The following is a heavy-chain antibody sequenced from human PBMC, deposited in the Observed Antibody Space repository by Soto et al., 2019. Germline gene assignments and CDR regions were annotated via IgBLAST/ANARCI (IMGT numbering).Heavy chain of an antibody. J-gene: IGHJ6*01. CDR1: GFTFSSCT. Sequence: EVHLVESGGGLVKPGGSLRLSCAVSGFTFSSCTMNWVRPAPGKGLEWVSSISPSSGHIYYADSVKGRFTISRDNAKNALFLQMKILRGEDTAVYYCSGCSCGACHKTYGMDVWGHGTTVTVSS. D-gene: IGHD2-15*01. CDR2: ISPSSGHI. V-gene: IGHV3-21*06. CDR3: SGCSCGACHKTYGMDV.